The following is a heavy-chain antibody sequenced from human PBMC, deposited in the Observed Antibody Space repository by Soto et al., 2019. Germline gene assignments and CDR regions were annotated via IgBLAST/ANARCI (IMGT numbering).Heavy chain of an antibody. CDR3: AKVSSGNGKNSYYFDY. J-gene: IGHJ4*02. Sequence: GGSLRLSCAASGFTFSSYAMSWVRQAPGKGLEWVSAVSGSGGSTYYADSVKGRFTISRDNSKNTLYLQMNSLRAEATAVYYCAKVSSGNGKNSYYFDYWGQGTLVTVSS. CDR1: GFTFSSYA. D-gene: IGHD4-4*01. CDR2: VSGSGGST. V-gene: IGHV3-23*01.